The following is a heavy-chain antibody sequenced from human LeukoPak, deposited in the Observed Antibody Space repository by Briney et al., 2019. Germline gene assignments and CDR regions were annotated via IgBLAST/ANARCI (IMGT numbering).Heavy chain of an antibody. J-gene: IGHJ3*02. CDR3: ARGFKLPMARLDAFDI. CDR2: IYYSGTT. D-gene: IGHD1-26*01. CDR1: GGSFSTYY. V-gene: IGHV4-59*12. Sequence: SETLSLTCTVSGGSFSTYYWSWIRQPPGKGLEWIGYIYYSGTTNYNPSLKSRVTISVDTSKNQFSLKLSSVTAADTAVYYCARGFKLPMARLDAFDIWGQGTMVTVSS.